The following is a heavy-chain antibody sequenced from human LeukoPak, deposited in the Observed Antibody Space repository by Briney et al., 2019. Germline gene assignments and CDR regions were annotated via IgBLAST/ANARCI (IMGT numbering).Heavy chain of an antibody. CDR3: ARGLTYYGMDV. CDR2: INSDGSST. CDR1: GFTFSTYW. J-gene: IGHJ6*02. D-gene: IGHD3-9*01. Sequence: GESLKISCAASGFTFSTYWMHWVRQAPGKGLVWVSRINSDGSSTSYADSVKGRFTISRDNAKNTLYLQMNSLRAEDTAVYYCARGLTYYGMDVWGQGTTVTVSS. V-gene: IGHV3-74*01.